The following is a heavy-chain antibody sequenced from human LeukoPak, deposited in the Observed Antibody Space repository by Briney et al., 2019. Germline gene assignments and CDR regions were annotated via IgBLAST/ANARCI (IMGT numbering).Heavy chain of an antibody. CDR2: IYYSGST. D-gene: IGHD5-18*01. J-gene: IGHJ4*02. Sequence: SEALSLTCTVSGGSVRSGSYYWSWIRQPPGKGLEWIGYIYYSGSTNYNPSLKSRVTISVDTSKNQFSLKLSSVTAADTAVYYCARDRTDTAMVGFDYWGQGTLVTVSS. V-gene: IGHV4-61*01. CDR3: ARDRTDTAMVGFDY. CDR1: GGSVRSGSYY.